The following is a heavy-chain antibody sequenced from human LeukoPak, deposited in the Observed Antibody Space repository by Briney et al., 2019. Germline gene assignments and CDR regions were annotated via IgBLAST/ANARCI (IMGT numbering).Heavy chain of an antibody. CDR2: ISGNTGAT. CDR1: GFTFKNFV. Sequence: GGSLRLTCAGSGFTFKNFVMTWVRQAPGQGLDGVSAISGNTGATYYSDSVKGRFTISRDNSRATLFLQMNSLRAEDTAVYYCGNGGIYGDSGDYSGQGTPVSVSS. CDR3: GNGGIYGDSGDY. V-gene: IGHV3-23*01. D-gene: IGHD4-17*01. J-gene: IGHJ4*02.